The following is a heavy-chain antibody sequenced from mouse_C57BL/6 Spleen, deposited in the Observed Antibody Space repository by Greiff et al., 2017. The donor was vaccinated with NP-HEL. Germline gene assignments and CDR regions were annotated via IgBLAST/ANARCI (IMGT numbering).Heavy chain of an antibody. Sequence: EVKVVESGGDLVKPGGSLKLSCAASGFTFSSYGMSWVRQTPDKRLEWVATISSGGSYTYYPDSVKGRFPISRDNAKNTLYLQMSSLKSEDTAMYYCARYYYGSSYSYYFDYWGQGTTLTVSS. D-gene: IGHD1-1*01. V-gene: IGHV5-6*01. CDR3: ARYYYGSSYSYYFDY. CDR2: ISSGGSYT. J-gene: IGHJ2*01. CDR1: GFTFSSYG.